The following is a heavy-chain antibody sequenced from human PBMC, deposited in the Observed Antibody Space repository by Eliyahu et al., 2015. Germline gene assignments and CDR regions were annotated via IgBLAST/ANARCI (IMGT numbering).Heavy chain of an antibody. CDR3: ARAGLVVVNYYYYYMDV. D-gene: IGHD3-22*01. J-gene: IGHJ6*03. V-gene: IGHV3-66*02. CDR2: IYSGGST. Sequence: EVQLVESGGGLVQPGGSLRLSCAASGFTVSSNYMSWVRQAPGKGLGWVSVIYSGGSTYYADSVKGRFTISRDNSKNTLYLQMNSLRAEDTAVYYCARAGLVVVNYYYYYMDVWGKGTTVTVSS. CDR1: GFTVSSNY.